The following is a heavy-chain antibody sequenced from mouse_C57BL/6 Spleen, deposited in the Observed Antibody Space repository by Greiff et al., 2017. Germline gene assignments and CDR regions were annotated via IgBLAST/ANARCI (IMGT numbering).Heavy chain of an antibody. CDR3: ARWELDGQFAY. Sequence: QVQLKESGTELVKPGASVKLSCKASGYTFTSYWMHWVKQRPGQGLEWIGNINPSNGGTNYNEKFKSKATLTLDKSSSTAYMQLSSLTSEDSAVYYCARWELDGQFAYWGQGTLVTVSA. J-gene: IGHJ3*01. D-gene: IGHD1-1*01. CDR2: INPSNGGT. V-gene: IGHV1-53*01. CDR1: GYTFTSYW.